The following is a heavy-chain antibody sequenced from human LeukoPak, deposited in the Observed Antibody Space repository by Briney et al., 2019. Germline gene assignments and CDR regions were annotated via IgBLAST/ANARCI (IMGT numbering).Heavy chain of an antibody. D-gene: IGHD2-15*01. CDR3: ARVGVVAATWGWFDP. V-gene: IGHV1-69*06. J-gene: IGHJ5*02. Sequence: ASVKVSCKASGGTFSSYAISWVRQAPGQGLEWMGGIIPIFGTANYAQKFQGRVTITADKSTSTAYMELSSLRSEDTAVYYCARVGVVAATWGWFDPWGQGTLVTVSS. CDR1: GGTFSSYA. CDR2: IIPIFGTA.